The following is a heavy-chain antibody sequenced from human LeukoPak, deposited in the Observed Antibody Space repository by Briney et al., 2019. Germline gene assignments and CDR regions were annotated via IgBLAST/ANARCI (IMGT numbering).Heavy chain of an antibody. CDR1: GGSFSGYY. CDR2: INHSGST. D-gene: IGHD6-13*01. J-gene: IGHJ6*02. Sequence: SETLSLTCAVYGGSFSGYYWSWIRQPPGKGLDWIGEINHSGSTNYNPSLKSRVTISVDTSKNQFSLKLSSVTAADTAVYYCARSSSSWTYGMDVWGQGTTVTVSS. V-gene: IGHV4-34*01. CDR3: ARSSSSWTYGMDV.